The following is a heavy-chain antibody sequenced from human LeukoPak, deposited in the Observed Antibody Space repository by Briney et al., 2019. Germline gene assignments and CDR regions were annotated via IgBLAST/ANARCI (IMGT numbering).Heavy chain of an antibody. D-gene: IGHD6-13*01. CDR3: ARESRPGTWPSDY. J-gene: IGHJ4*02. V-gene: IGHV1-69*13. CDR2: IMSLFGKA. Sequence: GASVKVSCKASGGNFKSFVFSWVRQVPGQGPEWLGGIMSLFGKAHYAQKFQGRVTFTADESTNTVYMEVRSLTYEDTAVYFCARESRPGTWPSDYWGQGTLVTVSS. CDR1: GGNFKSFV.